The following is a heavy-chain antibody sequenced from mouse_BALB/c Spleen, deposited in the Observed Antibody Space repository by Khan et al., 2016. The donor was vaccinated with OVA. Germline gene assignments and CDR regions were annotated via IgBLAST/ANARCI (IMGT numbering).Heavy chain of an antibody. J-gene: IGHJ2*01. CDR2: IYPFNDAT. CDR1: GYTFTSYV. D-gene: IGHD2-12*01. V-gene: IGHV1S136*01. Sequence: VQLQQSGPELVKPGASVKMSCKASGYTFTSYVIHWVRQKPGQGLEWIGYIYPFNDATKYNEKFKGKAILTSDQSSSPAYLELTSLTSEYSAVYFCDKNYRYYVYFDAWGQGTTLTVSS. CDR3: DKNYRYYVYFDA.